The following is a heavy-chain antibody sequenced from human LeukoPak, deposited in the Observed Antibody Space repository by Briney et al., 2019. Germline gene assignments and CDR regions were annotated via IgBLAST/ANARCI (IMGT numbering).Heavy chain of an antibody. J-gene: IGHJ6*03. CDR2: VFHSGST. Sequence: SETLSLTCTVSGYSISSTYYWGWIRQPPGKGLEWVGSVFHSGSTNYNPSLKSRVTISVDTSKNQFSLKLSSVTAADTAVYYCAKADMDYMDVWGKGTTVTVSS. V-gene: IGHV4-38-2*02. CDR3: AKADMDYMDV. CDR1: GYSISSTYY.